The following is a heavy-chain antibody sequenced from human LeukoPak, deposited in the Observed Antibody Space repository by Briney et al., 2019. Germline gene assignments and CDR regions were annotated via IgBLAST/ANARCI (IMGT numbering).Heavy chain of an antibody. CDR3: ARVPAARFYYYYYGMDV. D-gene: IGHD2-2*01. CDR2: ISAYNGNT. J-gene: IGHJ6*02. Sequence: GASVKVSCKASGYTVTSYGISWVRQAPGQGLEWMGWISAYNGNTNYAQKLQGRVTMTTDTSTSTAYMELRSLRSDDTAVYYCARVPAARFYYYYYGMDVWGQGTTVTVSS. V-gene: IGHV1-18*01. CDR1: GYTVTSYG.